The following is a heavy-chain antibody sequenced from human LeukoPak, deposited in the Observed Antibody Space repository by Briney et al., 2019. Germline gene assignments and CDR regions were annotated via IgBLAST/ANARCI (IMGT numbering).Heavy chain of an antibody. CDR2: INHSGST. J-gene: IGHJ4*02. CDR1: GGSFSGYY. D-gene: IGHD3-9*01. V-gene: IGHV4-34*01. Sequence: SETLSLTCAVYGGSFSGYYWSWIRQPPGKGLEWIGEINHSGSTNYNPSLKSRVTISVDTSKNQFSLKLSSVTAADTAVYYCARARLVIKSFDYWGQGTQVTVSS. CDR3: ARARLVIKSFDY.